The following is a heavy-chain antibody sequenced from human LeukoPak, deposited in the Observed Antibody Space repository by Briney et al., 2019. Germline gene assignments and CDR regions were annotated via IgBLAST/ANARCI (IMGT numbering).Heavy chain of an antibody. CDR1: GFTFSSYS. J-gene: IGHJ3*02. D-gene: IGHD5-24*01. Sequence: PGGSLRLSCEASGFTFSSYSMNWVRQAPGKGLEWVSYISSSSSTIYYADTVKGRFTISRDNAKNTVYLQMNSLRAEDTAVYYCAPREMATAFDIWGQGTMVTVSS. CDR3: APREMATAFDI. CDR2: ISSSSSTI. V-gene: IGHV3-48*04.